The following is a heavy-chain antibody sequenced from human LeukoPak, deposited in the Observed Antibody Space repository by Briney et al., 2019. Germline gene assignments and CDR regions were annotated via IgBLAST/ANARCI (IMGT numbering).Heavy chain of an antibody. V-gene: IGHV4-34*01. CDR1: GGSFSGYY. CDR2: INHSGST. J-gene: IGHJ4*02. D-gene: IGHD2-15*01. Sequence: PSETLSLTCAVYGGSFSGYYWSWIRQPPGKGLEWIGEINHSGSTNYNPSLKSRVTISVDTSKNQFSLKLSSVTAADTAVYYCARTPRHNCSGGSCYGGRYSYGEFDYWGQGTLVTVSS. CDR3: ARTPRHNCSGGSCYGGRYSYGEFDY.